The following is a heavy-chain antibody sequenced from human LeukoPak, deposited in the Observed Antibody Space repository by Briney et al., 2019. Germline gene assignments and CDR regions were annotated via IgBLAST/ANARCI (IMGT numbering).Heavy chain of an antibody. Sequence: SETPSLTCTVSGGSISSDYWSWIRQPPGKGLEWIGYINYSGNTNSNPSLKSRVTISVDTSKNQFSLKLSSVTAADTAVYYCARHRPGERRFDPWGQGTLVTVSS. CDR2: INYSGNT. CDR3: ARHRPGERRFDP. CDR1: GGSISSDY. V-gene: IGHV4-59*08. D-gene: IGHD3-16*01. J-gene: IGHJ5*02.